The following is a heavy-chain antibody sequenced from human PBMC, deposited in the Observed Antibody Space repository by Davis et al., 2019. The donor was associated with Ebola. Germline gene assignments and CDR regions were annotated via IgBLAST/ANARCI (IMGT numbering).Heavy chain of an antibody. Sequence: PSETLSLTCTVSGGSISSYYWSWIRQPPGKGLEWIGYIYHSGSTYYNPSLKSRVTISVDRSKNQFSLKLSSVTAADTAVYYCARGRGTTGTTRGYYYYYGMDVWGQGTTVTVSS. CDR3: ARGRGTTGTTRGYYYYYGMDV. CDR2: IYHSGST. J-gene: IGHJ6*01. V-gene: IGHV4-59*12. D-gene: IGHD1-1*01. CDR1: GGSISSYY.